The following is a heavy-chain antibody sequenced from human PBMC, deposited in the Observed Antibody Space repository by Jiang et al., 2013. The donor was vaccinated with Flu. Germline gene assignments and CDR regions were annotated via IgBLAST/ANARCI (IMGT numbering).Heavy chain of an antibody. V-gene: IGHV1-69*01. D-gene: IGHD6-13*01. J-gene: IGHJ6*03. CDR2: IIPIFGTV. CDR1: GGIFSSYG. CDR3: ASNPSSSWRYYYNFMDV. Sequence: SGAEVKKPGSSVKVSCKASGGIFSSYGISWVRQAPGQGLEWMGGIIPIFGTVNYAQKFQGRVTITADESTSTAYMEVSSLRFEDTAVYYCASNPSSSWRYYYNFMDVWGQGTTVTVSS.